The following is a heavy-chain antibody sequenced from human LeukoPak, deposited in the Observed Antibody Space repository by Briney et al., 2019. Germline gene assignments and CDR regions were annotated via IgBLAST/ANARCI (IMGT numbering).Heavy chain of an antibody. CDR3: AGQIVSYDF. CDR1: GFTFSSYS. D-gene: IGHD2-8*01. Sequence: PPGGSLRLSCAASGFTFSSYSMNWVRQSPRKGLEWISYISSDTKAIYYADFVKGRFTISRDNAKSSLYLQMSGLRDEDTAVYYCAGQIVSYDFRGQGTLVTVSS. CDR2: ISSDTKAI. V-gene: IGHV3-48*02. J-gene: IGHJ4*02.